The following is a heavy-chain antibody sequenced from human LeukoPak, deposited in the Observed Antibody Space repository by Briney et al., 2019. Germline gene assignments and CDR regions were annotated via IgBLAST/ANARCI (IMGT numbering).Heavy chain of an antibody. D-gene: IGHD6-13*01. Sequence: GGSLRLSCAVSGFTFDDYAMHWVRQAPGKGLEWVSGISWNSGSIGYADSVKGRFTISRDNAKNSLYLQMNSLRAEDTALYYCAKAPRSGSWYGGGYYFDYWGQGTLVTVSS. CDR2: ISWNSGSI. J-gene: IGHJ4*02. CDR3: AKAPRSGSWYGGGYYFDY. V-gene: IGHV3-9*01. CDR1: GFTFDDYA.